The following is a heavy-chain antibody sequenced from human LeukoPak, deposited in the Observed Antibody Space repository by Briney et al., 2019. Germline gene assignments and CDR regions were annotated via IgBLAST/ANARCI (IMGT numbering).Heavy chain of an antibody. CDR3: ARTLY. J-gene: IGHJ4*02. V-gene: IGHV3-66*02. Sequence: HPGGSLRLSCAASGFTFSSYWMSWVRQAPGKGLEWVSVIYSGGSTYYADSVKGRFTISRDNSKNTLYLQMNSLRAEDTAVYYCARTLYWGQGTLVTVSS. CDR1: GFTFSSYW. CDR2: IYSGGST.